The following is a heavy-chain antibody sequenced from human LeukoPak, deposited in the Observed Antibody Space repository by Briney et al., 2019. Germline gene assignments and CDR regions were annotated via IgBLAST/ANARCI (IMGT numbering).Heavy chain of an antibody. J-gene: IGHJ4*02. D-gene: IGHD4-17*01. V-gene: IGHV3-23*01. CDR3: ALYGDQFDY. Sequence: GGSLRLSCAASGFTLSGYAISWVRQAPGKGLEWVSAISGSGGSTYYADSVKGRYTISRDKSKNTLYLQMNSLRAEDTAVYYCALYGDQFDYCGQGTLVTVSS. CDR1: GFTLSGYA. CDR2: ISGSGGST.